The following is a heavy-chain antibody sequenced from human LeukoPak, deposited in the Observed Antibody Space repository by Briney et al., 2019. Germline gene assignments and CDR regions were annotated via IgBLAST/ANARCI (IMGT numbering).Heavy chain of an antibody. Sequence: GGSLRLSCAASGFPFTSGFTFRDSYMSWIRPAPGKGLEWVSYISSTSTYTNYADSVKGRFTIYRDNANNSLYLQMNSLRAEDTAIYYCARGGTGAFDYWGEGTLVTVSS. V-gene: IGHV3-11*06. CDR2: ISSTSTYT. J-gene: IGHJ4*02. D-gene: IGHD2-8*02. CDR1: GFPFTSGFTFRDSY. CDR3: ARGGTGAFDY.